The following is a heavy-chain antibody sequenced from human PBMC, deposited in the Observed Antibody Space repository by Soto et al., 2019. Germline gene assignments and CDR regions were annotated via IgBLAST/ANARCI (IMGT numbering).Heavy chain of an antibody. CDR1: GGTFSSYA. D-gene: IGHD3-3*01. CDR3: ARGFWSGDSADDYYYGMDV. Sequence: QVQLVQSGAEVKKPGSSVKVSCKASGGTFSSYAISWVRQAPGQGLEWMGGIIPIFGTANYAQKFQGRVTITADESTSTAYMELSSLRSEDTAVYYCARGFWSGDSADDYYYGMDVWGQGTTVTVSS. J-gene: IGHJ6*02. CDR2: IIPIFGTA. V-gene: IGHV1-69*01.